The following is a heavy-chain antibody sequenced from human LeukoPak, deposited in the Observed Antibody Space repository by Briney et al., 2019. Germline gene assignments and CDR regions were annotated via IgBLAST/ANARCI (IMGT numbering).Heavy chain of an antibody. J-gene: IGHJ3*02. CDR1: GGSISSYY. CDR2: IYTIAST. CDR3: ARSITMIVEDI. V-gene: IGHV4-4*07. Sequence: PSETLSLTRTVSGGSISSYYWSWIPHPARKGLEWIGRIYTIASTNYNPSLKSRVTMSVDTSKNQFSLKLSSVTAADTAVYYCARSITMIVEDIWGQGTMVTVSS. D-gene: IGHD3-22*01.